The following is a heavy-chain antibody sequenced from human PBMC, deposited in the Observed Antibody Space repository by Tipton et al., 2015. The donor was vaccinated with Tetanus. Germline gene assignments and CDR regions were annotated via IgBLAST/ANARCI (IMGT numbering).Heavy chain of an antibody. Sequence: GLVKPSETLSLSCTVSGGSTHDYYWSWIRQSAGKGLEWIGYIYYSGSTNYNPSLKSRVTISVDTSKNQFSLRLTSVTAADTAVYYCARANNEYPKKGPFDYWGQGARVIVSS. CDR2: IYYSGST. CDR3: ARANNEYPKKGPFDY. V-gene: IGHV4-59*01. CDR1: GGSTHDYY. D-gene: IGHD1/OR15-1a*01. J-gene: IGHJ4*02.